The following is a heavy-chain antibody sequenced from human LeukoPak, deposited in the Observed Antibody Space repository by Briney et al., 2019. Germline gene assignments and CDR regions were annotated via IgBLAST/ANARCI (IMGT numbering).Heavy chain of an antibody. V-gene: IGHV3-23*03. CDR1: GFTFSSHS. D-gene: IGHD4-17*01. CDR2: IDIRGTNP. J-gene: IGHJ4*02. Sequence: GGSLRLSCAASGFTFSSHSMSWVRQAPGRGLEWVSFIDIRGTNPYYPDSVKGRFTISRDNSRNTLYLQMDSLRAEDSAIYYCVKELRPNDYWGQGTLVTVSS. CDR3: VKELRPNDY.